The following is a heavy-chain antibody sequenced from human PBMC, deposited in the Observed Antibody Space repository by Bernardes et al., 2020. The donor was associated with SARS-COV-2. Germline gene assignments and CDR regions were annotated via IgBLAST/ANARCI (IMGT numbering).Heavy chain of an antibody. Sequence: GGSLRLSCAASGFNFSSYAMNWVRQAPGKGLQWVSSITASTTYIQYTDSVEGRFTVSRDNAKNSLYLEMTSLRAEDTAIYYCAREVWWNSGYDYPDYYYGMDVWGQGTTVTVSS. V-gene: IGHV3-21*01. J-gene: IGHJ6*02. CDR3: AREVWWNSGYDYPDYYYGMDV. D-gene: IGHD5-12*01. CDR1: GFNFSSYA. CDR2: ITASTTYI.